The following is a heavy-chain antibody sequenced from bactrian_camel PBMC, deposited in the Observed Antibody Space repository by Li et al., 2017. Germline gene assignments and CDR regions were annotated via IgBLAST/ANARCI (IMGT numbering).Heavy chain of an antibody. D-gene: IGHD2*01. Sequence: VQLVESGGGSVQAGGSLRLSCAASGDGVYGSSCMGWFRQAPGKKREAVAALYTSGDTTFYADAVKGRFTISRDDAKQTVYLQMNTLKPEDTAMYYCARGPRVRSGGYCYLDPAPYNYWGQGTQVTVS. V-gene: IGHV3S54*01. J-gene: IGHJ4*01. CDR3: ARGPRVRSGGYCYLDPAPYNY. CDR2: LYTSGDTT. CDR1: GDGVYGSSC.